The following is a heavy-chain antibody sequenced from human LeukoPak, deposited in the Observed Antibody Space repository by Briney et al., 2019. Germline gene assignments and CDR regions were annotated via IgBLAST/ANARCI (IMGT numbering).Heavy chain of an antibody. Sequence: PGGSLRLSCAASGFTFSSYWMHWVRQAPGKGLGWVSRINSDGSSTSYADSVKGRFTISRDNAKNTLYLQMNSLRAEDTAVYYCARSLRLGELSYHDYWGQGTLVTVSS. CDR1: GFTFSSYW. D-gene: IGHD3-16*02. J-gene: IGHJ4*02. CDR3: ARSLRLGELSYHDY. V-gene: IGHV3-74*01. CDR2: INSDGSST.